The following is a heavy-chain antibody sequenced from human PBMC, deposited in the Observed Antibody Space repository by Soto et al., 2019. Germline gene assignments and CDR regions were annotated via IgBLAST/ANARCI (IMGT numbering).Heavy chain of an antibody. V-gene: IGHV4-4*02. CDR3: ASADFDY. CDR2: IYPGGSI. CDR1: DGSISSSNW. J-gene: IGHJ4*02. Sequence: QVQLQESGPGLVKPSGTLSLTCAVSDGSISSSNWWNWGRQPPGKGLEWIGEIYPGGSINYNPSLKSRLTISVDKSKNQISLNLTSVTAADTAVYYCASADFDYWGQGTLVTVSS.